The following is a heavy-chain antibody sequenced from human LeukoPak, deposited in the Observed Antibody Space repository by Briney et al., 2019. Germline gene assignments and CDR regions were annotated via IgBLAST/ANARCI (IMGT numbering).Heavy chain of an antibody. CDR1: GGSFSGYX. CDR3: ASGGDWFDP. Sequence: SETLSLTCAVYGGSFSGYXXXXXXXXXXXGLEWIGEINHSGSTHYNPSLKSRVTISVDTSKNQFSLKLSSVTAADTAVYYCASGGDWFDPWGQGTLVTVSS. CDR2: INHSGST. V-gene: IGHV4-34*01. J-gene: IGHJ5*02.